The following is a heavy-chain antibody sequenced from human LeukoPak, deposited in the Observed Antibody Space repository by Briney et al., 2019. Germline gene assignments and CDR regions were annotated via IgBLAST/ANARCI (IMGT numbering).Heavy chain of an antibody. Sequence: PSETLSLTCTVSGGSISSSSYYWGWIRQPPGKGLEWIGSIYYSGSTYYNPSLKSRVTISVDTSKNQFSLKLSSVTAADTAVYYCAREVGELSFDPWGQGTLVTVSS. CDR1: GGSISSSSYY. V-gene: IGHV4-39*07. J-gene: IGHJ5*02. D-gene: IGHD3-10*01. CDR3: AREVGELSFDP. CDR2: IYYSGST.